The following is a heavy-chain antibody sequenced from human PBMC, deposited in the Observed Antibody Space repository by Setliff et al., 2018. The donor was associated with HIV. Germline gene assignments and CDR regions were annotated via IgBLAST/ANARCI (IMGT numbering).Heavy chain of an antibody. Sequence: PSETLSLTCTVSGGSISDNYWSWLRQSPGKGLEWLGYINHRGTTEYNPSLRSRVTISKDTSKSQVVLTMTNMDPVDTATYYCARLEEDYSDSRDHYFDYWGQGTLVTVSS. J-gene: IGHJ4*02. D-gene: IGHD3-22*01. CDR1: GGSISDNY. CDR3: ARLEEDYSDSRDHYFDY. CDR2: INHRGTT. V-gene: IGHV4-59*01.